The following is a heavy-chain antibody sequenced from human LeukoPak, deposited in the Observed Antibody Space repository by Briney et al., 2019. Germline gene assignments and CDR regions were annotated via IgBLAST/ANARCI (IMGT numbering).Heavy chain of an antibody. J-gene: IGHJ4*02. CDR1: GYTFTSYG. Sequence: ASVNVSCKASGYTFTSYGISWVRQAPGQGLEWMGWISAYNGNTNFAQKLQGRVTMTTDTSTSTAYMDLRSLRSDDTAVYYCARDQAATNTQVRFCLDWGQGTLVTVSS. CDR2: ISAYNGNT. D-gene: IGHD3-9*01. CDR3: ARDQAATNTQVRFCLD. V-gene: IGHV1-18*01.